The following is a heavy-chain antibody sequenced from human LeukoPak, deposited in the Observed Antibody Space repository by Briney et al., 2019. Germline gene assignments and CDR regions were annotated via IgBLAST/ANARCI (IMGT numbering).Heavy chain of an antibody. CDR1: GFTFSSYG. Sequence: WGSLRLSCAASGFTFSSYGMHWVRQAPGKGLEWVAVIWYDGSNKYYADSVKGRFTISRDNSKNTLYLQMNSLRAEDTAVYYCARVGGYSSSWYLDYWGQGTLVTVSS. CDR2: IWYDGSNK. J-gene: IGHJ4*02. CDR3: ARVGGYSSSWYLDY. V-gene: IGHV3-33*01. D-gene: IGHD6-13*01.